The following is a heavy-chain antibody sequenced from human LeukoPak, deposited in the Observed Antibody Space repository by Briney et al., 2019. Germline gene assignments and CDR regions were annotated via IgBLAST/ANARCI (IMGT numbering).Heavy chain of an antibody. V-gene: IGHV1-18*01. J-gene: IGHJ6*03. CDR3: ARSIMVRGIRNYYYYYMDV. D-gene: IGHD3-10*01. CDR1: GYTFTSYG. Sequence: ASVKVSCKASGYTFTSYGISWVRQAPGQGLEWMGWISADNGNTNYAQKLQGRVTMTTDTSTSTAYMELRSLRSDDTAVYYCARSIMVRGIRNYYYYYMDVWDKGTTVTISS. CDR2: ISADNGNT.